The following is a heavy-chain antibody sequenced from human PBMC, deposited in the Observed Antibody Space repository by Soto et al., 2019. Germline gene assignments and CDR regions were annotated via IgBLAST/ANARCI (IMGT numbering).Heavy chain of an antibody. CDR1: GYTFSSYA. D-gene: IGHD3-16*01. CDR2: IIPIFGTT. Sequence: SVKVSCKASGYTFSSYAIRWLLQAPGQGLEWMGGIIPIFGTTNYARKFQGRVTITADASTSTAYMELSSLRSEDTAVYYCARSAVVCVLTRGDSLVYRLYVLGQRATANVSP. J-gene: IGHJ6*01. V-gene: IGHV1-69*13. CDR3: ARSAVVCVLTRGDSLVYRLYV.